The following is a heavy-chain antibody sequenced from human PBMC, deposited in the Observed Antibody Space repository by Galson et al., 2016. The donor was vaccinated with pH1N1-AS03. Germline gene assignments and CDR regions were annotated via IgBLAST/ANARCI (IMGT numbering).Heavy chain of an antibody. Sequence: SLRLSCAASGFTFSIYAMSWVRQAPGKGLEWVSTISGSGTGTCYADSVRGRFTISRDKSENTLYLQMNSLRAEDTAVYYCAKRGGLPSEGMTYFDSWGQGTLVPVSP. J-gene: IGHJ4*02. CDR2: ISGSGTGT. CDR1: GFTFSIYA. V-gene: IGHV3-23*01. CDR3: AKRGGLPSEGMTYFDS. D-gene: IGHD2-2*01.